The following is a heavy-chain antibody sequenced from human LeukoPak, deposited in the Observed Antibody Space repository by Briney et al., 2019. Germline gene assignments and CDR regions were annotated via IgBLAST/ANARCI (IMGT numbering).Heavy chain of an antibody. J-gene: IGHJ4*02. CDR3: ARVSSGWYYDY. D-gene: IGHD6-19*01. CDR2: ISYDGSNK. Sequence: GGSLRLSCAASGFTFSSYAMHWVRQAPGKGLEWVAVISYDGSNKCYADSVKGRFTISRDNSKNTLYLQMNSLRAEDTAVYYCARVSSGWYYDYWGQGTLVTVSS. V-gene: IGHV3-30-3*01. CDR1: GFTFSSYA.